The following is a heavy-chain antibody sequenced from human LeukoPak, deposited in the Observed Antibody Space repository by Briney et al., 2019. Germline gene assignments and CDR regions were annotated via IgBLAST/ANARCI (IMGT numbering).Heavy chain of an antibody. D-gene: IGHD5-18*01. CDR3: ARSRSGYNYGGHFDY. Sequence: PGGSLSLSCVASGFTLNHFEIHWVRQAPGKGLEWVSSIGGSGNTHYADPVRGRFTISRDNAKNSLYLQMNSLRAEDTAVYYCARSRSGYNYGGHFDYWGQGTLVTVSS. CDR1: GFTLNHFE. J-gene: IGHJ4*02. V-gene: IGHV3-69-1*01. CDR2: IGGSGNT.